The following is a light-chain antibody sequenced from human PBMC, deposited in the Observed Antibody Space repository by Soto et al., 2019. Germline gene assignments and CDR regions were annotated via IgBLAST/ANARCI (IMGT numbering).Light chain of an antibody. CDR3: SSYAGSNNWV. CDR2: EVS. V-gene: IGLV2-8*01. J-gene: IGLJ3*02. Sequence: QSALTQPPSASVSPGQSVTISCTGTSSDVGGYNYVSWYQQHPGKAPKLMIYEVSKRPSGVPDRFSGSKSGNTASLTVSGLQAEDEADYYCSSYAGSNNWVFGGGTTLTVL. CDR1: SSDVGGYNY.